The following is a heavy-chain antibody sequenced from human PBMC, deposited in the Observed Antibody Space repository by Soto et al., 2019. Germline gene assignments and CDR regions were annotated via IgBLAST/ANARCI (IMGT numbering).Heavy chain of an antibody. CDR1: GFTFSSYA. J-gene: IGHJ5*02. CDR2: ISGSGDST. D-gene: IGHD2-15*01. CDR3: AKGGRVGAVSWNWFDA. Sequence: GGSLRPSCPAYGFTFSSYAMSWVRQPPGKGLEWVSAISGSGDSTYYADSVKGRFTISRDNSKNKMYLQMNSVRAEDAAVYYCAKGGRVGAVSWNWFDAWGQGTLVTVSS. V-gene: IGHV3-23*01.